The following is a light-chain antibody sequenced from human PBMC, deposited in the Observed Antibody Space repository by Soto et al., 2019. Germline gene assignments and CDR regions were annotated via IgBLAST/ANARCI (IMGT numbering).Light chain of an antibody. CDR3: HHNDRSPIFT. Sequence: EVVLTQSPGTLSLSVGERATLSCRASQSVASNHLAWYQQKAGQAPRLLIYDASTRAAGIPDRFSGSGSGTDFTLTISRLEPEDFGVFFCHHNDRSPIFTFGPGTTVAMK. J-gene: IGKJ3*01. V-gene: IGKV3-20*01. CDR1: QSVASNH. CDR2: DAS.